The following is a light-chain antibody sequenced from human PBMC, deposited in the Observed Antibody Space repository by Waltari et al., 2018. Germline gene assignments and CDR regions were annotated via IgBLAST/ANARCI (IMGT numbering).Light chain of an antibody. CDR3: MQGTHWPLT. CDR1: QSLVHSDGTPY. V-gene: IGKV2-30*02. J-gene: IGKJ4*01. CDR2: KVS. Sequence: DVVLTPSPLSLPVTLGQPASIPCKPSQSLVHSDGTPYLAWFQQRPGQSPRRLIYKVSNRESGVPDRFRASGSGTEFTLKISRVEAEDVGVYYCMQGTHWPLTFGGGTKVEIK.